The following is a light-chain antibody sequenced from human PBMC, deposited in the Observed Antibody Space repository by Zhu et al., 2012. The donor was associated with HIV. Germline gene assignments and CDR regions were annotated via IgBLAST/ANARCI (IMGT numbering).Light chain of an antibody. J-gene: IGKJ1*01. CDR3: QQYSNLPWT. CDR2: GAS. V-gene: IGKV3-20*01. Sequence: EIVLTQSPGTLSLSPGERATLSCRASQTVSRNYLAWYQQKPGQAPRLLIYGASSRATGVPDRFTGSGSGTDFSLTINRLEPEDFALYYCQQYSNLPWTFGQGTKVEIK. CDR1: QTVSRNY.